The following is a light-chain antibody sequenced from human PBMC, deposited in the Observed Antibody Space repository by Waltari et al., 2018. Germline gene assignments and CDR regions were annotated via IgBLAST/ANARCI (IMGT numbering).Light chain of an antibody. CDR2: EVS. V-gene: IGLV2-23*02. CDR1: SRDVGSYNL. CDR3: CSYAGSSTFV. Sequence: QSALTQPASVSGSPGHSITISCTGTSRDVGSYNLVTWYQQHPGKAPKLMIYEVSKRPSGVSNRFSGSKSGNTASLTISGLQAEDEAAYYCCSYAGSSTFVFGGGTKLTVL. J-gene: IGLJ2*01.